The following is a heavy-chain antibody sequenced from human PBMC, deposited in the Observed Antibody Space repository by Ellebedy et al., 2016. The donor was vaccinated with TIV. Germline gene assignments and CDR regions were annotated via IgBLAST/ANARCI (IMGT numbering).Heavy chain of an antibody. D-gene: IGHD3-22*01. CDR2: INPTSGSS. J-gene: IGHJ4*02. CDR3: ARGDNYYYDSSGYYYSY. Sequence: ASVKVSCKASGYTFTSYFLYWVRQAPGQGLEWMGIINPTSGSSNYAQKFQGRVTMTRDTSTSKVYMDLSSLRSEDTAVYYCARGDNYYYDSSGYYYSYWGQGTLVTVSS. V-gene: IGHV1-46*01. CDR1: GYTFTSYF.